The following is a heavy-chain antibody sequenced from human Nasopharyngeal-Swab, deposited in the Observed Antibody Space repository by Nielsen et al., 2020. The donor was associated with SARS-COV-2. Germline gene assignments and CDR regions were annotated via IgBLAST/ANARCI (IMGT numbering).Heavy chain of an antibody. Sequence: GVLKISCAASGFTFSSYDMHWVRQATGKGLEWVSAIGTDSDTYYPGSVKGRFTISRENAKNSLDLQMNSLRAGDTAVYYCARALYGDYLDYWGQGTLVTVSS. CDR3: ARALYGDYLDY. CDR2: IGTDSDT. D-gene: IGHD4-17*01. V-gene: IGHV3-13*01. J-gene: IGHJ4*02. CDR1: GFTFSSYD.